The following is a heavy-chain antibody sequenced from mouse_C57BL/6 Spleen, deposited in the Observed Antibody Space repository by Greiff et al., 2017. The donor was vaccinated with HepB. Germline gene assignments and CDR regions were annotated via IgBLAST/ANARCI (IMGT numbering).Heavy chain of an antibody. D-gene: IGHD1-1*01. V-gene: IGHV1-22*01. CDR3: ARSRYYGSSYDWFAY. CDR1: GYTFPDYN. J-gene: IGHJ3*01. CDR2: INPNKGGT. Sequence: EVQLQQSGPELVKPGASVKMSCKASGYTFPDYNMHWVKQSHGKSLEWIGYINPNKGGTSYNQKFKGKATLPVNKSSSTSYMELRRLTSEDSAVYYCARSRYYGSSYDWFAYWGQGTLVTVSA.